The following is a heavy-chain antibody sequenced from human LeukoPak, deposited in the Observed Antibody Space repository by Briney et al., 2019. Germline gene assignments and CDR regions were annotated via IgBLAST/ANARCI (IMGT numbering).Heavy chain of an antibody. V-gene: IGHV1-46*01. Sequence: ASVTVSCKASGYTFTSYGISWVRQAPGQGLEWMGIINPSGGSTSYAQKFQGRVTMTRDTSTSTVYMELSSLRSEDTAVYYCARDEGGLRYLPDYWGQGTLVTVSS. CDR3: ARDEGGLRYLPDY. CDR2: INPSGGST. CDR1: GYTFTSYG. D-gene: IGHD3-9*01. J-gene: IGHJ4*02.